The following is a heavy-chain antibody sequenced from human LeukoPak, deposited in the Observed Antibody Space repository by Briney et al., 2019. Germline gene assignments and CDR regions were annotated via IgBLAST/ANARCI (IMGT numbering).Heavy chain of an antibody. CDR2: INPNSGGT. J-gene: IGHJ4*02. Sequence: ASVKVSCKTSGYTFTAYYIHWVRQAPGQGLEWMGWINPNSGGTNYAQEFQGRVTMTRDTSISTAYMELSSLRSEDTAVYYCVRDGRKYYDSSVLDYFDYWGQGTLVTVSS. D-gene: IGHD3-22*01. V-gene: IGHV1-2*02. CDR1: GYTFTAYY. CDR3: VRDGRKYYDSSVLDYFDY.